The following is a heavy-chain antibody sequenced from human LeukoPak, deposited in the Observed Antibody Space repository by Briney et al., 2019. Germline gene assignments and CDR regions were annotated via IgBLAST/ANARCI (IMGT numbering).Heavy chain of an antibody. CDR2: INPNSGGT. CDR1: GYTFTGYY. CDR3: ARYSYGFGTFDH. D-gene: IGHD5-18*01. J-gene: IGHJ4*02. Sequence: ASVKVSCKASGYTFTGYYMHWVRQAPGQGLEWMGWINPNSGGTNYAQKFQGRVTMTRDTSISTAYMELSRLRSDDTAVYYCARYSYGFGTFDHWGQGTLVTVSS. V-gene: IGHV1-2*02.